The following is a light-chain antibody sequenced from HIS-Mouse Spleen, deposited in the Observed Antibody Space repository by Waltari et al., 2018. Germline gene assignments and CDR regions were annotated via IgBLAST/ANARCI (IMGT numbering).Light chain of an antibody. CDR2: DVS. CDR3: SSYTSSSTLV. Sequence: QSALTQPASVSGSPGQSITISCTGTSSDVGGYNYVSWYPHHPGKAPKLMIYDVSNRPSGVSNRFSGSKAGNTASLTISGLQAEDEADYYCSSYTSSSTLVFGGGTKLTVL. V-gene: IGLV2-14*03. J-gene: IGLJ2*01. CDR1: SSDVGGYNY.